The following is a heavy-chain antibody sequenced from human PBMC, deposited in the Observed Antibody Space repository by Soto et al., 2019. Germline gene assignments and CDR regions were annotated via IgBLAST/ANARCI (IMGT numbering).Heavy chain of an antibody. CDR2: ISAYNGNT. J-gene: IGHJ5*02. CDR1: GYTFPNYG. CDR3: ARGVGSGSYYNQYNWFDP. Sequence: GASVKVSCKASGYTFPNYGISWVRQAPGQGLEWMGWISAYNGNTKYARKLQGRVTMTTDTSTSTAYMELRSLRSDDTAVYYCARGVGSGSYYNQYNWFDPWGQGTLVTVSS. V-gene: IGHV1-18*01. D-gene: IGHD3-10*01.